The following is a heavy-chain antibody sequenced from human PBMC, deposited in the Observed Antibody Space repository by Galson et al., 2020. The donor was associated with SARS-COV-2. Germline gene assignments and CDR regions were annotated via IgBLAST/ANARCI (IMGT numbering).Heavy chain of an antibody. J-gene: IGHJ3*02. V-gene: IGHV1-2*02. Sequence: ASVKVSCKASGYTFIGYYMHWVRQAPGKGLELMGWINPNSGDTNYAQKFRGRVTMTRDTSISTAYMELTRLTSDDTAVYYCARRGPIVSEAFDIWGQGTMVTVSS. CDR3: ARRGPIVSEAFDI. CDR1: GYTFIGYY. CDR2: INPNSGDT. D-gene: IGHD2-21*01.